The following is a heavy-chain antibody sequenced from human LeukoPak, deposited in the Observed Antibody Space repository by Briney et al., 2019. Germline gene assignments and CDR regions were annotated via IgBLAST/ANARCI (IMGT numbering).Heavy chain of an antibody. D-gene: IGHD3-22*01. CDR1: GFTFSSYA. V-gene: IGHV3-23*01. CDR2: ISGSGGST. CDR3: AKDRDRVTMIVVPSLDY. Sequence: GSLRLSCAASGFTFSSYAMSWVRQAPGKGLEWVSAISGSGGSTYYADSVKGRFTISRDNSKNTLYLQMNSLRAEDTAVYYCAKDRDRVTMIVVPSLDYWGQGTLVTVSS. J-gene: IGHJ4*02.